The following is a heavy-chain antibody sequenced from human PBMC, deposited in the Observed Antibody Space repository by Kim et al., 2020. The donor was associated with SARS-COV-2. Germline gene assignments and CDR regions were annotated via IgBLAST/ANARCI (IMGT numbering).Heavy chain of an antibody. CDR2: ISGSGDKT. Sequence: GGSLRLSCVASGFDFRKYAMSWVRQAPRKGLEWVSGISGSGDKTYYADSVKGRFTVSRDNSGNTLFLQMSSLRAEDTAVYYCAPRIIVVPVLKRFYGSGNYYSYGADVWGQGTTVTVSS. J-gene: IGHJ6*02. CDR3: APRIIVVPVLKRFYGSGNYYSYGADV. CDR1: GFDFRKYA. V-gene: IGHV3-23*01. D-gene: IGHD3-10*01.